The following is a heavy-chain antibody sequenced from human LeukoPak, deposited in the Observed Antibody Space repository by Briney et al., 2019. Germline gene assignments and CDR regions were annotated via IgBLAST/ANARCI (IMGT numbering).Heavy chain of an antibody. J-gene: IGHJ3*02. CDR1: GYTLRDLA. Sequence: ASVKVSCKVSGYTLRDLAMHWVRQAPGKGLDWMGGLDPEDGEAIYAQPLQGRVTMTEDTSSDTAYMVLSSLRSEDTAVYYCATRNFGDYGAFDIWGQGTMVTVSS. CDR3: ATRNFGDYGAFDI. D-gene: IGHD4-17*01. CDR2: LDPEDGEA. V-gene: IGHV1-24*01.